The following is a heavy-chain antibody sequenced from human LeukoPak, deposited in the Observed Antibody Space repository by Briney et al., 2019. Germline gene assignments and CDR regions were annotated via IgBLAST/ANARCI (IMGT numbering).Heavy chain of an antibody. CDR1: GGSISSTNYY. D-gene: IGHD3-10*01. Sequence: SETLSLTCTVSGGSISSTNYYWGWIRQPPGKGLEWIGTVYYSGSTYYNPSLKSRVTISVDTSKSQFSLELTSVTAADTAVYYCARGVDYYGVWGQGTLVTVSS. V-gene: IGHV4-39*07. CDR3: ARGVDYYGV. J-gene: IGHJ4*02. CDR2: VYYSGST.